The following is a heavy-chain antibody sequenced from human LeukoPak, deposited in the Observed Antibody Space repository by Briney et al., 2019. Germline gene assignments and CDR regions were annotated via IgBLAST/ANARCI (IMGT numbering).Heavy chain of an antibody. CDR1: GLTFSDYW. J-gene: IGHJ4*02. V-gene: IGHV3-7*01. CDR2: IKQDGSET. Sequence: PGGSLRLSCVVSGLTFSDYWMSWVRQAPGKGLEWVGNIKQDGSETYYGDSVKGRFTISRDNAKKSLYLQMNNLRAEDTAVYYCARHLTFFDYWGRGALVSVSS. D-gene: IGHD4/OR15-4a*01. CDR3: ARHLTFFDY.